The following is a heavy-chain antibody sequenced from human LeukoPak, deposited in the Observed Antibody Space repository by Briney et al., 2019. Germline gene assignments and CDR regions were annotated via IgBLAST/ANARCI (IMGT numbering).Heavy chain of an antibody. CDR1: GFTFRNYV. J-gene: IGHJ4*02. CDR3: AREGYYGSGSPPSLYFDY. V-gene: IGHV3-30-3*01. D-gene: IGHD3-10*01. Sequence: SGGPLRLSCAASGFTFRNYVIHWVRQAPGKGLEWVAVTSSDLNVKLYADSVKGRFTISRDNSRSTLYLQMNSLRPEDTAIYYCAREGYYGSGSPPSLYFDYWGQGTLVTVSS. CDR2: TSSDLNVK.